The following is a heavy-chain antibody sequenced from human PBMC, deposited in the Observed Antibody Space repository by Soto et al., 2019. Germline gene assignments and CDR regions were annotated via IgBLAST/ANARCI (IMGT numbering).Heavy chain of an antibody. D-gene: IGHD6-13*01. Sequence: GGSLRLSCAASGFTFSSYSMNWVRQAPGKGLEWVSYISSSSSTIYYADSVKGRFTISRDNAKNSLYLQMNSLRAEDTAVYYCARDGEQQLFDYWGQGTLVTVSS. CDR1: GFTFSSYS. CDR2: ISSSSSTI. J-gene: IGHJ4*02. CDR3: ARDGEQQLFDY. V-gene: IGHV3-48*01.